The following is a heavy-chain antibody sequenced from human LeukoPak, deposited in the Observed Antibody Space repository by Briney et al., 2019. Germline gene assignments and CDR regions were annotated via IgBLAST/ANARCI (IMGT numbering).Heavy chain of an antibody. CDR2: INHSGST. D-gene: IGHD5-24*01. V-gene: IGHV4-34*01. Sequence: SETLTLTCAVYGRTFSGFYLSGISQPPGKGLEWIGEINHSGSTNYNPSLKSRVTISVDTSKNQFSLKLSSVTAADTAVYYCARRSSKRFNWYFDLWGSRALVTVSS. CDR3: ARRSSKRFNWYFDL. J-gene: IGHJ2*01. CDR1: GRTFSGFY.